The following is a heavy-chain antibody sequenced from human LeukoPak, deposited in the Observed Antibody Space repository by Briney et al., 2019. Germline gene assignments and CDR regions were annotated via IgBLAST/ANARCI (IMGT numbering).Heavy chain of an antibody. J-gene: IGHJ4*02. D-gene: IGHD4-17*01. Sequence: GGSLRLSCAASGFTFDDYAMHWVRQAPGKGLEWVSGISWNSGSIGYADSVKGRFTISRDNAKNSLYLQMNSLRAEDTALYYCAKDGYGDYFDYWGQGTLVTVSS. V-gene: IGHV3-9*01. CDR1: GFTFDDYA. CDR3: AKDGYGDYFDY. CDR2: ISWNSGSI.